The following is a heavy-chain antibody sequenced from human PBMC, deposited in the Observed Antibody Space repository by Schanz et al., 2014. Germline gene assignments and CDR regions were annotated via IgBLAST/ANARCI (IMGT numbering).Heavy chain of an antibody. Sequence: EVQLAESGGGLVQPGGSLRLSCAASGFTFSTHAMHWVRQAPGKGLEWVSYISSSSSTRYYADSVKGRFTISRDNAKNSLYLQMDSLRAEDTAVYYCAKDAPYPFDLWGRGTLITVSS. CDR3: AKDAPYPFDL. J-gene: IGHJ2*01. CDR2: ISSSSSTR. V-gene: IGHV3-48*01. CDR1: GFTFSTHA.